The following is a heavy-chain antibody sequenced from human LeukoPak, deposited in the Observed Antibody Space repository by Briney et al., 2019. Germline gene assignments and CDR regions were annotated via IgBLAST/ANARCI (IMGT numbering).Heavy chain of an antibody. J-gene: IGHJ5*01. CDR3: SKDRGTYYRILVS. CDR1: GFTFSNYW. D-gene: IGHD1-26*01. V-gene: IGHV3-30*18. CDR2: ISYDGSNN. Sequence: GGSLRLSCAASGFTFSNYWMHWVRQAPGKGLEWLAVISYDGSNNFYADSVRGRFTISRDNSRNTLHLQMDSLSPDDTAVYYCSKDRGTYYRILVSWGQGTLVTVS.